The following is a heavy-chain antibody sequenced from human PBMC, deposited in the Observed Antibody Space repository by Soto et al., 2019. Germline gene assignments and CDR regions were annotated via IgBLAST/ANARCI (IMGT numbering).Heavy chain of an antibody. Sequence: QVQLQESGPGLVKPSQTLSLTCTVSGGYISSGGYYWSWLRQHPGKGLEWMGYIYYSGSTYYTPSLKSRVTIAVDTSKHQCSLKRSSVTAAATAVYYCAREPGVWGQGSLVTVSS. J-gene: IGHJ4*02. D-gene: IGHD3-10*01. CDR2: IYYSGST. CDR3: AREPGV. CDR1: GGYISSGGYY. V-gene: IGHV4-31*03.